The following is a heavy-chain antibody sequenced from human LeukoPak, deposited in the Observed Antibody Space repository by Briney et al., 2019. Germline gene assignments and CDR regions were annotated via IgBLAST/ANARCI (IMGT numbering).Heavy chain of an antibody. CDR3: AIFWSGYHNAFDI. V-gene: IGHV1-69*13. CDR1: GYTFTSYG. D-gene: IGHD3-3*01. Sequence: ASVKVSCKASGYTFTSYGISWVRQAPGQGLEWMGGIIPIFGTANYAQKFQGRVTITADESTSTAYMELSSLRSEDTAVYYCAIFWSGYHNAFDIWGQGTMVTVSS. J-gene: IGHJ3*02. CDR2: IIPIFGTA.